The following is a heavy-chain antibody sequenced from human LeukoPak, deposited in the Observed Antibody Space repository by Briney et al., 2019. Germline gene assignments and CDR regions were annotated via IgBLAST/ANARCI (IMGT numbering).Heavy chain of an antibody. Sequence: GGSLRLSCAASGFTFSSYAMHWVRQAPGKGLEYVSAISSNGGSTYYANSVKGRFTISRDNSKNTLYLQMGSLRAEDMAVYYCARDGPTTYYYDSSGYYLDYWGQGTLVTVSS. CDR3: ARDGPTTYYYDSSGYYLDY. CDR2: ISSNGGST. J-gene: IGHJ4*02. V-gene: IGHV3-64*01. D-gene: IGHD3-22*01. CDR1: GFTFSSYA.